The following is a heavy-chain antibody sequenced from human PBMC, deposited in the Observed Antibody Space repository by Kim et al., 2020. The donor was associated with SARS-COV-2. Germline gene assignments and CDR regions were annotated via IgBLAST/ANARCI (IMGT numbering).Heavy chain of an antibody. CDR3: ARTLLIAARRGFYFDY. D-gene: IGHD6-6*01. CDR1: GFTVSSNY. V-gene: IGHV3-53*01. Sequence: GGSLRLSCAASGFTVSSNYMSWVRQAPGKGLEWVSVIYSGGSTYYADSVKGRFTISRDNSKNTLYLQMNSLRAEDTAVYYCARTLLIAARRGFYFDYWGQGTLVTVSS. CDR2: IYSGGST. J-gene: IGHJ4*02.